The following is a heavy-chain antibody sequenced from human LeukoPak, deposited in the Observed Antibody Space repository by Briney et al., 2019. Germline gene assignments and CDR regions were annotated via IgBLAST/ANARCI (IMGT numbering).Heavy chain of an antibody. CDR3: AKAPVTTCRGAYCYPFDY. CDR1: GFTLSSYA. J-gene: IGHJ4*02. Sequence: GGSLRLSCAASGFTLSSYAMSWVRQAPGKGLEWVSAISDSGNTYHADSVKGRFTISRDSSKNTLFLQMNRLRPEDAAVYYCAKAPVTTCRGAYCYPFDYWGQGTLITVSS. D-gene: IGHD2-21*01. V-gene: IGHV3-23*01. CDR2: ISDSGNT.